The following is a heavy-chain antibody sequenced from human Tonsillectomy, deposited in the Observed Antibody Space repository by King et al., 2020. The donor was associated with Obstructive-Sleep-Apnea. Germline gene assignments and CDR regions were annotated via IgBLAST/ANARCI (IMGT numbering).Heavy chain of an antibody. D-gene: IGHD6-13*01. J-gene: IGHJ4*02. V-gene: IGHV1-24*01. CDR3: ATDQTYSSHRALHY. CDR2: FDPEDGET. Sequence: LQLVQSGTEVKKPGASVKVSCKVSGYTLTELSMHLVRQAPGKGLEWMGGFDPEDGETIYAQKFQGRVTMTEDTSTDTAYMELSSLRSEDTAVYYCATDQTYSSHRALHYWGQGTLVTVSS. CDR1: GYTLTELS.